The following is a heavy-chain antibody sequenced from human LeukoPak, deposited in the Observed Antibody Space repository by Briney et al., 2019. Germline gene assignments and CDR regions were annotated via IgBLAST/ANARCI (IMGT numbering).Heavy chain of an antibody. V-gene: IGHV3-48*03. CDR2: ISSSGSTI. CDR1: GFTFSSYE. Sequence: PGGSLRLSCAASGFTFSSYEMNWVRQAPGKGLEWVSYISSSGSTIYYADSVKGRFTISRDNAKNSLYLQMNSLRAEDTAVYYCARDFSPPSGWTEYFQHWGQGTLVTVSS. J-gene: IGHJ1*01. CDR3: ARDFSPPSGWTEYFQH. D-gene: IGHD6-19*01.